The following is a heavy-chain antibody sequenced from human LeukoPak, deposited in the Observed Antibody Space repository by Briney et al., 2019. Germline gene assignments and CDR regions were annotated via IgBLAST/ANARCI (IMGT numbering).Heavy chain of an antibody. Sequence: PSETLSLTCAVYGGSFSGYYWSWIRQPPGKGLEWIGEINHSGSTNYNPSLKSRVTISVDTSKNQFSLKPSSVTAADTAVYYCARHVVVVPAAMQNYYYYYYMDVWGKGTTVTISS. CDR2: INHSGST. CDR1: GGSFSGYY. D-gene: IGHD2-2*01. CDR3: ARHVVVVPAAMQNYYYYYYMDV. J-gene: IGHJ6*03. V-gene: IGHV4-34*01.